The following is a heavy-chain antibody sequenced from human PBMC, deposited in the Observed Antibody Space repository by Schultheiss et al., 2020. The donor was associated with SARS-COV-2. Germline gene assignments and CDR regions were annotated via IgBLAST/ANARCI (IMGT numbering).Heavy chain of an antibody. CDR3: AHSGANYGLYFDY. Sequence: TLSLTCTVSGGSISSYYWSWIRQPPGKGLEWLALIYWDDDKRYSPSLKSRLTITKDTSKNQVVLTMTNMDPVDTATYYCAHSGANYGLYFDYWGQGTLVTVSS. CDR2: IYWDDDK. J-gene: IGHJ4*02. V-gene: IGHV2-5*08. CDR1: GGSISSYYW. D-gene: IGHD4/OR15-4a*01.